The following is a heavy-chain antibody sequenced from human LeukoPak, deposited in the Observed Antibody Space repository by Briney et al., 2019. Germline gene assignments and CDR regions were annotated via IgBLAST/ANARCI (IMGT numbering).Heavy chain of an antibody. CDR2: IWYDGSNK. V-gene: IGHV3-33*01. CDR1: GFTFSSYG. CDR3: VPGGLAVSGIDY. Sequence: GGSLRLSCAASGFTFSSYGMHWVRQAPGKGLEWVAVIWYDGSNKYYADSVKGRFTISRDNSKNTLYLQMNSLRAEDTAVYYCVPGGLAVSGIDYWGQGALVTVSS. J-gene: IGHJ4*02. D-gene: IGHD6-19*01.